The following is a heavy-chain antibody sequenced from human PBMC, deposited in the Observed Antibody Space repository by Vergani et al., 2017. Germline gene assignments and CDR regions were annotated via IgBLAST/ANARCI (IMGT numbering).Heavy chain of an antibody. Sequence: QVQLVQSGAEVRKPGASVKVSCKASGYSLSDHYIHWVRQAPGQGLEWMGWISAYNGNTNYPQKFQGRVTITADESTSTAYMELSSLRSEDTAVYYCAREGDWGQGTLVTVSS. CDR2: ISAYNGNT. CDR3: AREGD. J-gene: IGHJ4*02. D-gene: IGHD3-16*01. V-gene: IGHV1-18*04. CDR1: GYSLSDHY.